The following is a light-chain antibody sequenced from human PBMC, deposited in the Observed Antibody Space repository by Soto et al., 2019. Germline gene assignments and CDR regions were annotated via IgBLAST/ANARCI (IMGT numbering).Light chain of an antibody. V-gene: IGKV3-11*01. J-gene: IGKJ5*01. CDR2: DAS. Sequence: EIVLTQSPATLSLSPGERATLSCRASQSVSSYLAWYQQKPGQAPRLLIYDASNRATGIPARFSGSGSGTDFTLSIRSLEPADFAVYYCQQRSGTFGQGTRLEIK. CDR3: QQRSGT. CDR1: QSVSSY.